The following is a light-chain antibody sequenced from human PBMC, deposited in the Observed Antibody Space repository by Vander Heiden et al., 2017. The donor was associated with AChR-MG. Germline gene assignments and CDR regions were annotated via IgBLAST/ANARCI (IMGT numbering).Light chain of an antibody. CDR2: DAS. J-gene: IGKJ4*01. V-gene: IGKV3-11*01. Sequence: EIVLTQSPGTLSLSPGERATLSCRASQSLSSNLTWYQQKPGQAPRLLIYDASNRATGIPARFNGGGSGTDFTLTISSLEPEDFAVYYCQQRSRWPLTFGGGTKVEIK. CDR3: QQRSRWPLT. CDR1: QSLSSN.